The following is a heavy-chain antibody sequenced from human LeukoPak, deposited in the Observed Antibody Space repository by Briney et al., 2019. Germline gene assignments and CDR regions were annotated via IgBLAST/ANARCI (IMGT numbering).Heavy chain of an antibody. V-gene: IGHV1-46*01. CDR3: ASAQTYYYDSSGYYVPLYYYYYMDV. CDR2: INPSGGST. Sequence: ASVKVSCKASGCTFTSYYMHWVRQAPGQGLEWMGIINPSGGSTNYAQKFQGRVTITRDTSTSTVYRELSSLRSEDTAVYYCASAQTYYYDSSGYYVPLYYYYYMDVWGKGTTVTISS. D-gene: IGHD3-22*01. CDR1: GCTFTSYY. J-gene: IGHJ6*03.